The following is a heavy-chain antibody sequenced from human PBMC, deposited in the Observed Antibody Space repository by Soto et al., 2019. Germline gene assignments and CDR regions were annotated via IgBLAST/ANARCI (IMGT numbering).Heavy chain of an antibody. CDR1: GFSLSTSGVG. J-gene: IGHJ5*02. V-gene: IGHV2-5*01. CDR3: AHRILRYCSGGSCLRGWFDP. D-gene: IGHD2-15*01. Sequence: SGPTLVNPTQTLTLTCTFSGFSLSTSGVGVGWIRQPPGKALEWLALIYWNDDKRYSPSLKSRLTITKDTSKNQVVLTMTNMDPVDTATYCCAHRILRYCSGGSCLRGWFDPWGQGTLVTVSS. CDR2: IYWNDDK.